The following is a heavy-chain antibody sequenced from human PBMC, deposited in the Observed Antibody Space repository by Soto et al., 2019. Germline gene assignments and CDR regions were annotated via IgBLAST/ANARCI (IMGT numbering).Heavy chain of an antibody. V-gene: IGHV3-33*01. CDR3: ARWEMITCGGVVD. CDR2: IWYDGSNK. CDR1: GFTFSSYG. Sequence: QVQLVESGGGVVQPGRSLRLSCAASGFTFSSYGMHWVRQAPGKGLEWVAVIWYDGSNKYYADSVKGRFTISRDNSKNALYLQMNSLRDEATAVYYCARWEMITCGGVVDWGQGTLVTVSS. D-gene: IGHD3-16*02. J-gene: IGHJ4*02.